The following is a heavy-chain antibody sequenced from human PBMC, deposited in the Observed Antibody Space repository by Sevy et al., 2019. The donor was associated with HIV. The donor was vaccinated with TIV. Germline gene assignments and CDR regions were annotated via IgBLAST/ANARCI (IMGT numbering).Heavy chain of an antibody. Sequence: GGSLRLSCAASGFTFSDHYMEWVRQAPGKGLEWVGRTRNKADSYTTEYAASVKGRFTISRDDSKNSLYLQMNSLKTEDTAVYYCTTHAGIAAAGRIFDYWGQGTLVTVSS. CDR2: TRNKADSYTT. V-gene: IGHV3-72*01. CDR1: GFTFSDHY. CDR3: TTHAGIAAAGRIFDY. J-gene: IGHJ4*02. D-gene: IGHD6-13*01.